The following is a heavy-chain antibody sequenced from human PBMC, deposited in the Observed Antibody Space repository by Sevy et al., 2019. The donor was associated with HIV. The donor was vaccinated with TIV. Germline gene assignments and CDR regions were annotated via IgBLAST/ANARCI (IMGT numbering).Heavy chain of an antibody. V-gene: IGHV3-7*01. D-gene: IGHD5-12*01. Sequence: GGSLRLSCEASGFTFSDYWMTWVRQAPGKGLEWVASINRDGSEKYYIDSVKGRFIISRHNHKKSLFLQMNTLRVEDTAVYYCLRGGGGYWGQEILVTVSS. J-gene: IGHJ4*02. CDR3: LRGGGGY. CDR2: INRDGSEK. CDR1: GFTFSDYW.